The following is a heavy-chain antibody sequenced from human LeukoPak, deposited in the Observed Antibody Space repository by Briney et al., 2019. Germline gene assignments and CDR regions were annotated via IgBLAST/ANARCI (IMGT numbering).Heavy chain of an antibody. Sequence: ASVKVSCKASGYTFTGYYMHWLRQAPGQGLEWMGWINPNSGGTNYAQKFQGRVTMTRDTSISTAYMELSRLRSDDTAVYYCAREGDSSGYYIMLDYWGQGTLVTVSS. D-gene: IGHD3-22*01. J-gene: IGHJ4*02. V-gene: IGHV1-2*02. CDR3: AREGDSSGYYIMLDY. CDR1: GYTFTGYY. CDR2: INPNSGGT.